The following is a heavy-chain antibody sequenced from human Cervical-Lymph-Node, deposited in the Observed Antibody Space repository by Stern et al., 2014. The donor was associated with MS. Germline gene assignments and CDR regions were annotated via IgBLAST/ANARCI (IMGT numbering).Heavy chain of an antibody. J-gene: IGHJ4*02. Sequence: QLQLQESGPGLVKPSETLSLTCTVSGDSISSSSYYWGWIRQPPGKGLEWIASIYYSGSTYYSPSLKSRVTISVDTSKNQFSLKLNSVTDADTAVYYCARPRGTSWYEVWVFEYWGQGTLVTVSS. CDR3: ARPRGTSWYEVWVFEY. D-gene: IGHD2-2*01. CDR1: GDSISSSSYY. CDR2: IYYSGST. V-gene: IGHV4-39*01.